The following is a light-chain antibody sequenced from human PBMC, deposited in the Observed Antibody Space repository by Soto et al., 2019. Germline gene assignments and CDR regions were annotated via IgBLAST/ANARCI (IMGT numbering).Light chain of an antibody. CDR1: QSVSSN. CDR2: GAS. Sequence: EIGMTQSPATLSVSPGERATLSCRASQSVSSNLAWYQQKPGQAPRLLIYGASTRATGIPARFSGSGSGTEFTLTISSLQSEDFAVYYCQQYNNWPRSFGQGTRLEI. V-gene: IGKV3-15*01. CDR3: QQYNNWPRS. J-gene: IGKJ5*01.